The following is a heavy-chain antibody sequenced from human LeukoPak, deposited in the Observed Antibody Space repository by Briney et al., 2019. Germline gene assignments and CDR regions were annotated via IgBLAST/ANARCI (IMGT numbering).Heavy chain of an antibody. CDR2: VHLDGRT. CDR1: GGSVINTNW. D-gene: IGHD3-3*01. CDR3: AREGGFYRPLDY. J-gene: IGHJ4*02. Sequence: EASDTLSLTCGVSGGSVINTNWWTWVRQPPGKGLEWIGEVHLDGRTNYNPSLESRLTMSVDVSENQVSLKLTSVTAADTAVYYCAREGGFYRPLDYSGQGTLVTVSS. V-gene: IGHV4-4*02.